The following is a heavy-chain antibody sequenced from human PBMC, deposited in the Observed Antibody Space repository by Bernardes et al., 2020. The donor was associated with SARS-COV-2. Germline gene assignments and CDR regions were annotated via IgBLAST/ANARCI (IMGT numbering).Heavy chain of an antibody. J-gene: IGHJ4*02. Sequence: GGSLRLSCAASGFTLSSYDMHWVRQATGKGLEWVSAIGTAGDTYYPGSVKGRFTVSRDNAKNTLYLQMNSLRAEDTAVYYCATGRYNSYYYFDYWGQGALISVSS. CDR3: ATGRYNSYYYFDY. V-gene: IGHV3-13*01. D-gene: IGHD1-20*01. CDR2: IGTAGDT. CDR1: GFTLSSYD.